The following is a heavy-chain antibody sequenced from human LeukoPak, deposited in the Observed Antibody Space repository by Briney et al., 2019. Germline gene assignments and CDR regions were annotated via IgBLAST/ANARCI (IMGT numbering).Heavy chain of an antibody. J-gene: IGHJ4*02. D-gene: IGHD7-27*01. CDR3: ARRGIWSWGYYFDY. V-gene: IGHV4-34*01. CDR2: INHSGST. Sequence: SETLSLTCAVYGGSFSGYYWSWIRQPPGKGLEWIGEINHSGSTNYNPSLKSRVTISVDTSKNQFSLKLSSVTAADTAVYYCARRGIWSWGYYFDYWGQGTLVTVSS. CDR1: GGSFSGYY.